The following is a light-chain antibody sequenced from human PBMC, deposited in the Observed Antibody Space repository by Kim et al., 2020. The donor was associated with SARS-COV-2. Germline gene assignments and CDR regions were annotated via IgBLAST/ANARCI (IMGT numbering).Light chain of an antibody. CDR3: QVWDSGSDQWV. CDR1: DIGTKS. J-gene: IGLJ3*02. V-gene: IGLV3-21*04. Sequence: APGKTATITCGGDDIGTKSVHWYQQKPGQAPVLVIYYDTDRPSGIPERFSASNSGNTATLTVSRVEAGDEADYYCQVWDSGSDQWVFGGGTQLTVL. CDR2: YDT.